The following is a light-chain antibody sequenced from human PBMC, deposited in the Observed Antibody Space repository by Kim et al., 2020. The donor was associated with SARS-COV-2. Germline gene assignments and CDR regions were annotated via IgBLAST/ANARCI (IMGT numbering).Light chain of an antibody. CDR1: HDISNF. J-gene: IGKJ5*01. V-gene: IGKV1-33*01. Sequence: ASVGASVTISCQASHDISNFLNWYQQKPGKAPKLLIHDASNLETGVPSRFSGSGSGTDFTFTISRLQPEDIAIYYCQQYDNFPITFGQGTRLEIK. CDR2: DAS. CDR3: QQYDNFPIT.